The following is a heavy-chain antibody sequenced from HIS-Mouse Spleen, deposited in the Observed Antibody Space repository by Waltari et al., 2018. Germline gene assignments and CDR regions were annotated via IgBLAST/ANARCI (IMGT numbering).Heavy chain of an antibody. V-gene: IGHV3-30*18. CDR2: ISYDGSKK. CDR1: GFTFSSYG. Sequence: QVQLVESGGGVVQPGRSLRLSCAASGFTFSSYGMHWVAVISYDGSKKYYADSVKVRFTISRDNSKNTLYLQMNSLRAEDTAVYYCAKDGGVVMGVLDYWGQGTLVTVSS. J-gene: IGHJ4*02. CDR3: AKDGGVVMGVLDY. D-gene: IGHD3-22*01.